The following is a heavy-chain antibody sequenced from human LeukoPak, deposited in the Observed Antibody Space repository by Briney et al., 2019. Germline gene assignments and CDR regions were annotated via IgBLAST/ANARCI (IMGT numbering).Heavy chain of an antibody. CDR2: INPNSGGT. J-gene: IGHJ6*03. CDR3: ARMVVRDLDYYYYYYMDV. D-gene: IGHD3-10*01. V-gene: IGHV1-2*02. Sequence: GASVKVSCKASGYTFTGYYMHWVRQAPGQGLEWMGWINPNSGGTNYAQKFQGRVTMTRDTSISTAYMELSRLRSDDTAVYYCARMVVRDLDYYYYYYMDVWGKGTTVTISS. CDR1: GYTFTGYY.